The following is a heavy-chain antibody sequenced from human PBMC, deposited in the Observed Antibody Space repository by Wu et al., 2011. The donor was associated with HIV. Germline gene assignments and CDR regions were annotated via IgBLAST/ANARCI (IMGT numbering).Heavy chain of an antibody. Sequence: QVLLVQSGAEVKKPGSSVKVSCKASGDSFPTSIVTWVRQAPGQGLEWLGWINGYNGNSRYRQNFQDRVSMSTDSATTTAYMELRSLRSDDTAVYYCASVRCHVDHCYFPLLGTAFDIWGQGTMVTVSS. V-gene: IGHV1-18*01. D-gene: IGHD2-15*01. J-gene: IGHJ3*02. CDR3: ASVRCHVDHCYFPLLGTAFDI. CDR1: GDSFPTSI. CDR2: INGYNGNS.